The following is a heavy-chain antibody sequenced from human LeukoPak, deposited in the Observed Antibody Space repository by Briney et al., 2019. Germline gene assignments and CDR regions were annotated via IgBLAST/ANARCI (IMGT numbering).Heavy chain of an antibody. CDR2: ISGSGGST. Sequence: GGSLRLSCAASGFTFSSYAMSWVRQAPGKGLEWVSAISGSGGSTYYADSVKDRFTISRDNSKNTLYLQMNSLRAEDTAVYYCAKDLREQWLYYFDYWGQGTLVTVSS. CDR3: AKDLREQWLYYFDY. D-gene: IGHD6-19*01. V-gene: IGHV3-23*01. CDR1: GFTFSSYA. J-gene: IGHJ4*02.